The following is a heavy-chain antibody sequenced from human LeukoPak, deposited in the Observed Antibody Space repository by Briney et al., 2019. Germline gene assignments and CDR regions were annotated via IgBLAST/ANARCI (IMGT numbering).Heavy chain of an antibody. V-gene: IGHV3-23*01. Sequence: PGGSLRLSCAASGFIFSSYGMSWVRQAPGKGLEWVSSISGSGGSTYSADSVKGRFTISRDNAKNSLYLQMNSLRAEDTAVYYCARAYGSGSYYPYYYYYYMDVWGKGTTVTVSS. CDR2: ISGSGGST. CDR1: GFIFSSYG. D-gene: IGHD3-10*01. CDR3: ARAYGSGSYYPYYYYYYMDV. J-gene: IGHJ6*03.